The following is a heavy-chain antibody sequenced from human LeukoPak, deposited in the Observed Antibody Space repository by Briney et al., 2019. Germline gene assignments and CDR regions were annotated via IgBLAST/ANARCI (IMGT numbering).Heavy chain of an antibody. Sequence: GRSLRLSCAASGFTFSSYGMHWVRQAPGKGLEWVAVIWYDGSNKYYADSVKGRFTISRDNSKNTLYLQMNSLRAEDTAVYYCARGEWLPPFDYWGQGTLVTVSS. CDR1: GFTFSSYG. CDR2: IWYDGSNK. CDR3: ARGEWLPPFDY. V-gene: IGHV3-33*01. J-gene: IGHJ4*02. D-gene: IGHD5-24*01.